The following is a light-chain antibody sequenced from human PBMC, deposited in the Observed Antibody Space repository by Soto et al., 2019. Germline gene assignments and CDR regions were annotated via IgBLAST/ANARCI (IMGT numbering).Light chain of an antibody. CDR3: QQYKSYPWT. CDR2: AAS. J-gene: IGKJ1*01. Sequence: DIQMTQSPSTLSASVGDRVTITCRASQSISNWVAWYQQKPGKAPKLLIYAASSLESGVPSRLSGSGSGTEFTLTISSLQPDDFATYYCQQYKSYPWTFGQGT. V-gene: IGKV1-5*01. CDR1: QSISNW.